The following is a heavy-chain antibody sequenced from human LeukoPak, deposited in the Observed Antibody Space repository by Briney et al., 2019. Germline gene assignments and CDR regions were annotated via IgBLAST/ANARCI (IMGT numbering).Heavy chain of an antibody. CDR2: IKNPVDGGTA. Sequence: GESLKISCTTSGFTFSDAWMSWVRQAPGKGLEWVARIKNPVDGGTADYAAPVKGRFTISRDESKNTLYLQMNSLKTEDTAVYYCATSRVGYWGQGTLVTVSS. CDR1: GFTFSDAW. CDR3: ATSRVGY. D-gene: IGHD5/OR15-5a*01. V-gene: IGHV3-15*01. J-gene: IGHJ4*02.